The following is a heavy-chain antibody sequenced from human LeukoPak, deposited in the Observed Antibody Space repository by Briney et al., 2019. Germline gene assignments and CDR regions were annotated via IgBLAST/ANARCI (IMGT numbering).Heavy chain of an antibody. J-gene: IGHJ6*04. D-gene: IGHD3-10*02. Sequence: GGSLRLSCAASGFTFSAYWMTWVRQAPGKGLEWVANINEGSNLKMYVDSVKGRFTISRDYTTNSLYLQMDSLRAEDTAVYYCAELGITMIGGVWGKGTTVTISS. V-gene: IGHV3-7*01. CDR1: GFTFSAYW. CDR3: AELGITMIGGV. CDR2: INEGSNLK.